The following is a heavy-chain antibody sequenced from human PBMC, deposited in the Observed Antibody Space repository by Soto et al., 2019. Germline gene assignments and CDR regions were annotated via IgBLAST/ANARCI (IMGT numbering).Heavy chain of an antibody. CDR1: GGSISSGDYY. CDR2: IYYSGST. CDR3: ARLSQARYFHYGMDV. D-gene: IGHD3-9*01. Sequence: KSSETLSLTCTVSGGSISSGDYYWSWIRQPPGKGLEWIGYIYYSGSTYYNPSLKSRVTISVDTSKNQFSLKLSSVTAADTAVYYCARLSQARYFHYGMDVWGQGATVTVSS. V-gene: IGHV4-30-4*01. J-gene: IGHJ6*02.